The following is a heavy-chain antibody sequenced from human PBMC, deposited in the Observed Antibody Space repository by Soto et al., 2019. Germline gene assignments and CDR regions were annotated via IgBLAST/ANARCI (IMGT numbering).Heavy chain of an antibody. CDR1: GFTFSSYG. V-gene: IGHV3-33*01. J-gene: IGHJ6*02. D-gene: IGHD6-13*01. CDR2: IWYDGSNK. CDR3: ARYYSSSWYSYHRYYYYGMDV. Sequence: QVQLVESGGGVVQPGRSLRLSCAASGFTFSSYGMHWVRQAPGKGLEWVAVIWYDGSNKYYADSVKGRFTISRDNSKNTLYLQMNSLRAEDTAVYYCARYYSSSWYSYHRYYYYGMDVWGQGTTVTGSS.